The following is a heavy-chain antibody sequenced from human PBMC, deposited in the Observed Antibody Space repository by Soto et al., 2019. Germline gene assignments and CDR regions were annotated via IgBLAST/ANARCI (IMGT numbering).Heavy chain of an antibody. CDR3: YAYGGNSGYYYGMDV. D-gene: IGHD3-16*01. J-gene: IGHJ6*02. CDR1: GYSFTSYL. CDR2: IYPGDSDT. V-gene: IGHV5-51*01. Sequence: GESLKISCKGSGYSFTSYLIGWVRQMPGKGLEWMGIIYPGDSDTRYSPSFQGQVTISADKSISTAYLQWSSLKASDTAMYYCYAYGGNSGYYYGMDVWGQGTTVTVSS.